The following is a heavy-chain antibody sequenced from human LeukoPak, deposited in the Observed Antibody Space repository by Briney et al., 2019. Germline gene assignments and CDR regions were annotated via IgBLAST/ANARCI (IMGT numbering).Heavy chain of an antibody. D-gene: IGHD2-15*01. J-gene: IGHJ4*02. CDR2: IIPIFGTA. Sequence: SVKVSCKASGGTFSSYAISWVRQAPGQGLEWMGGIIPIFGTANYAQKFQGRVTITADESTSAAYMELSSLRSDDTAVYYCARKLGYCSGGSCYLCDYWGQGTLVTVSS. CDR1: GGTFSSYA. V-gene: IGHV1-69*13. CDR3: ARKLGYCSGGSCYLCDY.